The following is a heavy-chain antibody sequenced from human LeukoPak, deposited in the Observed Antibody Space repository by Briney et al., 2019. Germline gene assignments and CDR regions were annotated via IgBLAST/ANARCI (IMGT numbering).Heavy chain of an antibody. CDR3: ARGVDGYNSDAFDI. CDR2: IIPIFGTA. D-gene: IGHD5-24*01. J-gene: IGHJ3*02. Sequence: ASVKVSCKASGYTFTGYYLHWVRQAPGHGLEWMGRIIPIFGTANYAQKFQGSVTITTDESTSTAYMELSSLRSEDTAVSYCARGVDGYNSDAFDIWGQGTMVTVSS. V-gene: IGHV1-69*05. CDR1: GYTFTGYY.